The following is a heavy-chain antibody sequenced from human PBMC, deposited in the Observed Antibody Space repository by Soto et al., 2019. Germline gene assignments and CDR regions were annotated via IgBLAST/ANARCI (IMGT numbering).Heavy chain of an antibody. J-gene: IGHJ6*02. D-gene: IGHD6-13*01. CDR1: GYTFTSYA. Sequence: QVQLVQSGAEVKKPGASVKVSCKVSGYTFTSYAMHWVRQAPGQRLEWMGWINAGNGNTKYSQKFQGRVTITRDTSASTAYMELSSLRSEDTAVYYCARGKYSSSWYYYYGMDVWGQGTTVTVSS. V-gene: IGHV1-3*01. CDR3: ARGKYSSSWYYYYGMDV. CDR2: INAGNGNT.